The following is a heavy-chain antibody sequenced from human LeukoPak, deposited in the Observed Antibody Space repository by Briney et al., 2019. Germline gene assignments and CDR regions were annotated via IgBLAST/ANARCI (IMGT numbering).Heavy chain of an antibody. CDR3: AREFGSQVDTAMVMSFDY. CDR1: GGTFSSYA. J-gene: IGHJ4*02. Sequence: SVKVSCKASGGTFSSYAISWVRRAPGQGLEWMGGIIPIFGTANYAQKFQGRVTMTRDTSTSTVYMELSSLRSEDTAVYYCAREFGSQVDTAMVMSFDYWGQGTLVTVSS. CDR2: IIPIFGTA. V-gene: IGHV1-69*05. D-gene: IGHD5-18*01.